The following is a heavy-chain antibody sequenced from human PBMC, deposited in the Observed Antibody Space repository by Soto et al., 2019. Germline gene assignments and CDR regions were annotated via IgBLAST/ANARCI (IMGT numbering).Heavy chain of an antibody. D-gene: IGHD4-17*01. V-gene: IGHV3-73*01. CDR2: IRSKANSYAT. CDR1: GFTFSGSA. CDR3: TITYGDYESIVFDY. Sequence: EVQLVESGGGLVQPGGSLKLSCAASGFTFSGSAMHWVRQASGKGLEWVGRIRSKANSYATAHAASVKGRFTISRDDSKNTAYLQMNSLKTEDTAVYYCTITYGDYESIVFDYWGQGTLVTVSS. J-gene: IGHJ4*02.